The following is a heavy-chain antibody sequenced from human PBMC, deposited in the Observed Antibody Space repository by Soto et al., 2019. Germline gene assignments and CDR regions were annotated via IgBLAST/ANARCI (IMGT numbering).Heavy chain of an antibody. CDR1: GGNFSNYG. D-gene: IGHD6-13*01. CDR3: ASASGRSWYNWFDP. J-gene: IGHJ5*02. Sequence: QVQLVQSGAEVKKPGSSVTVSCKASGGNFSNYGISWVRQAPGQGLEYMGGIVPLFGTTNYAHKFRGRVTITADESTSTVYMEVSSLKSEDTAVYFCASASGRSWYNWFDPWGQGTLVTVST. V-gene: IGHV1-69*01. CDR2: IVPLFGTT.